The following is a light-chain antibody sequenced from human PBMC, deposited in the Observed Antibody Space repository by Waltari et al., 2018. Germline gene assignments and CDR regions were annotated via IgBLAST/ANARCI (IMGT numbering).Light chain of an antibody. V-gene: IGKV1-39*01. CDR3: QQSYSTPPIT. Sequence: DIQMTQSPSSLSASVGDRVTITCRASQSISSYLNWYQQKPGKAPKLLIYAASSLQSCVPSRFSGSGSGTDFTLTISSLQPEDFATYYCQQSYSTPPITFGQGTRLEIK. CDR2: AAS. CDR1: QSISSY. J-gene: IGKJ5*01.